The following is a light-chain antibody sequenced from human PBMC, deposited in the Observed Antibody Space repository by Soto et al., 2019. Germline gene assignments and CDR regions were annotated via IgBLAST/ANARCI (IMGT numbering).Light chain of an antibody. V-gene: IGKV1-13*02. CDR3: QQFNSYPIT. CDR2: DVS. J-gene: IGKJ5*01. Sequence: QVTQSPSSLSASVGDRVTITCRASQDIRGALAWYQQKPGKAPKLLIYDVSTLESGVPSRFSGSGSGTEFTLTITSLQPEDFGTYYCQQFNSYPITFGHGTRLEIK. CDR1: QDIRGA.